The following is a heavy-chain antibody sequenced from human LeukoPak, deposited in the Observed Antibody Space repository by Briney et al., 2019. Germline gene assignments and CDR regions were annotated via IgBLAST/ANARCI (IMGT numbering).Heavy chain of an antibody. CDR2: IANDGGST. CDR1: GFTFTTYA. J-gene: IGHJ4*02. Sequence: PGGSTRLSCAASGFTFTTYAMSWVRQAPGKGLEWVSSIANDGGSTYYADSVKGRFTISRDNSRNTVYLQMNSLRAEDMAVYYCAKSHSVEQRGYFDYWGQGTLVPVSS. CDR3: AKSHSVEQRGYFDY. D-gene: IGHD1/OR15-1a*01. V-gene: IGHV3-23*01.